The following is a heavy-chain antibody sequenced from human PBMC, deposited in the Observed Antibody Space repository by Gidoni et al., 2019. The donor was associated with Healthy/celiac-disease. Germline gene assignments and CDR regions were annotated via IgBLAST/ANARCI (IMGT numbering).Heavy chain of an antibody. V-gene: IGHV4-34*01. CDR2: INHSGST. CDR1: GGSFSGYY. D-gene: IGHD1-1*01. CDR3: ARVAWNGPVDYYYGMDV. Sequence: QVQLQQWGAGLLKPSETLSLTCAVYGGSFSGYYWSWIRQPPGKGLEWIGEINHSGSTNYNPSLKSRVTISVDTSKNQFSLKLSSVTAADTAVYYCARVAWNGPVDYYYGMDVWGQGTTVTVSS. J-gene: IGHJ6*02.